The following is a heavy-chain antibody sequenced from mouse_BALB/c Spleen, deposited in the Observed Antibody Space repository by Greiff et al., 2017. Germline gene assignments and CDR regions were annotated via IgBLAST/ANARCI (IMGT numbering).Heavy chain of an antibody. J-gene: IGHJ3*01. V-gene: IGHV14-3*02. CDR3: AHHYYGSAWFAY. D-gene: IGHD1-1*01. Sequence: VQLKQSGAELVKPGASVKLSCTASGFNIKDSYMHWVKQRPEQGLEWIGRIDPANGNTKYDPKFQGKATITADTSSNTAYLQLSSLTSEDTAVYYCAHHYYGSAWFAYWGQGTLVTVSA. CDR2: IDPANGNT. CDR1: GFNIKDSY.